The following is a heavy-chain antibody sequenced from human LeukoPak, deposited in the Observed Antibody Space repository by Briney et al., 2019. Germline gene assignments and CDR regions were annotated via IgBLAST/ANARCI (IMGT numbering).Heavy chain of an antibody. Sequence: TGGSLRLSCAASGFTFSSYSMNWVRQAPGKGLEWVSSISSSSSYIYYADSVKGRFTISRDNAKNSLYLQMNSLRAEDTAVYYCARYLYDPYYFDYWGQGTLVTVSS. CDR2: ISSSSSYI. V-gene: IGHV3-21*01. J-gene: IGHJ4*02. CDR3: ARYLYDPYYFDY. CDR1: GFTFSSYS. D-gene: IGHD5/OR15-5a*01.